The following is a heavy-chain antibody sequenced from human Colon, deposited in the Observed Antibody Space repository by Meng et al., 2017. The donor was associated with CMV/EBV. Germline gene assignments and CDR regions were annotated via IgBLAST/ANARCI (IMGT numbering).Heavy chain of an antibody. J-gene: IGHJ5*02. CDR1: GFTFSDST. Sequence: GESLKISCAASGFTFSDSTMHWVRQAPGKGLEWVGRIREKSKDYETALASSVKGRFLISRDDLSNTTYLLMNRLKVEDTAVYYCTRLLDPWGQGTLVTVSS. CDR2: IREKSKDYET. CDR3: TRLLDP. V-gene: IGHV3-73*01.